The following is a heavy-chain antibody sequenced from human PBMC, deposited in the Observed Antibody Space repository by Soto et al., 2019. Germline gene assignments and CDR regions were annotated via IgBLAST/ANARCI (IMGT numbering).Heavy chain of an antibody. CDR2: TNGNLGTG. V-gene: IGHV1-69*06. J-gene: IGHJ4*02. D-gene: IGHD4-17*01. CDR3: ARRDSHGYFRYFDN. CDR1: GGTFSSYP. Sequence: QVRLVQSGAEVKRPGSSVKVSCKASGGTFSSYPISWVRQAPGQGLEWMGGTNGNLGTGNYAQKFRGRLTITTDISTTTAYMELSSLTSEDTAVYYCARRDSHGYFRYFDNWGQGTLVTVSS.